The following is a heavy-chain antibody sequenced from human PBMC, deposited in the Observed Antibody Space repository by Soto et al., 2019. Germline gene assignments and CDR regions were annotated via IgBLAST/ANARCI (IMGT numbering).Heavy chain of an antibody. Sequence: QVQLVESGGGVVQPGKSLRLSCAGSGFTFSSYGMDWVRQAPGKGLEWVAVISYDGSNKYYADSVKGRFTISRDNSKNTLYLQMRSLGADDTAVYYCAKDRMGAGVRGYFDYWGQGTLVTVSS. CDR2: ISYDGSNK. V-gene: IGHV3-30*18. CDR3: AKDRMGAGVRGYFDY. CDR1: GFTFSSYG. J-gene: IGHJ4*02. D-gene: IGHD3-10*01.